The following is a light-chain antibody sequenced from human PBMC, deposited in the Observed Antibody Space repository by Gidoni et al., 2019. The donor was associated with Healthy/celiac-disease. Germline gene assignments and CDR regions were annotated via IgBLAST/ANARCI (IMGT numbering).Light chain of an antibody. CDR1: QDISNY. Sequence: DIQMTHSPSSLSASVGDRVTIPCQASQDISNYLNWYQQKPGKAPTLLIYDASNLETGVPPRFSGSGSGTDFTFTISSLQPEDIATYYCQQYDNLLCSFXXXTKLEIK. J-gene: IGKJ2*04. CDR2: DAS. V-gene: IGKV1-33*01. CDR3: QQYDNLLCS.